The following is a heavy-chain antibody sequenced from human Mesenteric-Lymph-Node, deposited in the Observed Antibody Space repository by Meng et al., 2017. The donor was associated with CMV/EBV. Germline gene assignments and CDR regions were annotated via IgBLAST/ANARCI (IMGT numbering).Heavy chain of an antibody. V-gene: IGHV3-23*01. Sequence: GGSLRLSCAASGFTFSSYWMHWVRQAPGKGLEWVSAISGSGGSTYYADSVKGRFTISRDNSKNTLYLQMNSLRAEDTAVYYCAKGYCSSTSCPFGYWGQGTLVTVSS. CDR1: GFTFSSYW. J-gene: IGHJ4*02. CDR3: AKGYCSSTSCPFGY. D-gene: IGHD2-2*01. CDR2: ISGSGGST.